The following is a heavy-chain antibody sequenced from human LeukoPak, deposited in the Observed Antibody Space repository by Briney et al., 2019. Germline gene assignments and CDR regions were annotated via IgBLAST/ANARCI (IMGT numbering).Heavy chain of an antibody. CDR1: GFTFNYYA. CDR2: ISGSDGNT. CDR3: AKDIFRSGRPLLSAFDV. J-gene: IGHJ3*01. D-gene: IGHD1-26*01. Sequence: GGSLRLSCAASGFTFNYYAMSWVRQVPGKGLEWVSSISGSDGNTHYADSVKGRFAISRDNSKNTLHLQMNSLRSEDTAIYYCAKDIFRSGRPLLSAFDVWGQGPVVTVSS. V-gene: IGHV3-23*01.